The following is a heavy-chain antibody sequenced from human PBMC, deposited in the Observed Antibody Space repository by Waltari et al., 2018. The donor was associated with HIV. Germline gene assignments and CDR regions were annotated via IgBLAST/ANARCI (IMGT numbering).Heavy chain of an antibody. Sequence: QVHLVQSGAEMKKPGASVKVSCKASGYTFLSYGISWVRQAPGHGLEWMGWISTYNANTNSAQSRQGRVTMTTDTSTTTAYMELRSLTSDDTAVYYCARDGLRYSGTFYSDYWGQGTLVTVSS. CDR2: ISTYNANT. J-gene: IGHJ4*02. V-gene: IGHV1-18*01. D-gene: IGHD1-26*01. CDR3: ARDGLRYSGTFYSDY. CDR1: GYTFLSYG.